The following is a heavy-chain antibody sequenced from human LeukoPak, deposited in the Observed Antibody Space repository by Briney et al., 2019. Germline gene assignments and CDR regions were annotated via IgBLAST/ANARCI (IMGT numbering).Heavy chain of an antibody. CDR1: GGSISNYY. D-gene: IGHD7-27*01. CDR3: ARDSLGIFRAFDI. J-gene: IGHJ3*02. Sequence: SETLSLTCGVSGGSISNYYWSWIRQPPEKGLEWIGYIYYNGSTRYNPSLKSRVTISIDTSKNQFSLKLSSVTAADTAVYYCARDSLGIFRAFDIWGQGTMVTVSS. V-gene: IGHV4-59*01. CDR2: IYYNGST.